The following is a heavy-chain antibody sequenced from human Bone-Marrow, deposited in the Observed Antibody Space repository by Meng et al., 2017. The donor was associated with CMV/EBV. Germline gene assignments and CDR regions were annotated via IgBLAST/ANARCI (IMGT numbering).Heavy chain of an antibody. CDR1: GITFSRDG. CDR2: IPNDGSKK. J-gene: IGHJ4*01. Sequence: GASQKISCATSGITFSRDGLYWVRQAPGKGLEWVAFIPNDGSKKLYADFVKGQFTVSRDNSKNTLHLQMSSLRAGDTAMYYCARGDSATITNNGPYYFDFWGRGTLVTVSS. D-gene: IGHD4-11*01. CDR3: ARGDSATITNNGPYYFDF. V-gene: IGHV3-30*02.